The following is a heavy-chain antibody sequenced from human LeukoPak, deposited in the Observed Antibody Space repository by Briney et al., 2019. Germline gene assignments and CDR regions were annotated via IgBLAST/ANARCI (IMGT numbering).Heavy chain of an antibody. V-gene: IGHV3-23*01. CDR1: GFTFSSYA. CDR3: AKRALTGNYYFDF. CDR2: FGTSGGT. J-gene: IGHJ4*02. Sequence: GGSLRLSCAASGFTFSSYAMSWVRQAPGKGLEWVSSFGTSGGTYYADSVRGRFTISRDNSKNTLFLQMNSLRADDTALYYCAKRALTGNYYFDFWGQGTLVTVSS.